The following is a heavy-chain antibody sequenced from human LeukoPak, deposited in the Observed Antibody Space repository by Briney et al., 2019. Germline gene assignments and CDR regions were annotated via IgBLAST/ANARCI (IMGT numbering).Heavy chain of an antibody. CDR1: GFTFSSYS. V-gene: IGHV3-21*01. Sequence: GGSLRLSCAASGFTFSSYSMNWVRQAPGKGLEWVSSISSSSSYIYYADSVKGRFTISRDNAENSLFLQMNSLRVEDTAVYYCARAGFSSSWYVTSWGQGTLVTVSS. CDR2: ISSSSSYI. CDR3: ARAGFSSSWYVTS. D-gene: IGHD6-13*01. J-gene: IGHJ5*02.